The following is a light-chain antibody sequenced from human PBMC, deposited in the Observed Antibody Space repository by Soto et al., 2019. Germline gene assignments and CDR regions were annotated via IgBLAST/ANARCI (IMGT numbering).Light chain of an antibody. J-gene: IGKJ2*01. CDR1: QDISNY. V-gene: IGKV1-33*01. CDR2: DAS. CDR3: QHYDNLPYT. Sequence: DIQMTQSPSSLSASVGDRVTITCQASQDISNYLNWYQQKPGKAPKLLIYDASNLETGVPSRFSGSGSGTDFTFTISRLQTEDIATYYCQHYDNLPYTFGQGTKLEIK.